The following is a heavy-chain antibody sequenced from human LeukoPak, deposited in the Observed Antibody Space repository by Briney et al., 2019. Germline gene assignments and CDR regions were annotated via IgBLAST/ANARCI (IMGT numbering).Heavy chain of an antibody. Sequence: SETLSLTCTVSGGSISSYYWSWIRQPPGKGLEWIGEINHSGSTNYNPSLKSRVTISVDTSKNQFSLKLSSVTAADTAVYYCARIDIPAIAVAGTFGPWGQGTLVTVSS. D-gene: IGHD6-19*01. CDR2: INHSGST. CDR3: ARIDIPAIAVAGTFGP. J-gene: IGHJ5*02. CDR1: GGSISSYY. V-gene: IGHV4-34*01.